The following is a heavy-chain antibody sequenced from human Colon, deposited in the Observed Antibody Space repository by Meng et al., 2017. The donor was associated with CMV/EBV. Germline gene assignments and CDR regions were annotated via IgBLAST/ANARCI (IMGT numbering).Heavy chain of an antibody. CDR2: ISWNSGSR. J-gene: IGHJ5*02. CDR3: ARDLGILTGYHWFDR. CDR1: GITFDDYA. Sequence: GGSLRLSCAVSGITFDDYAMHWVRQVPGKGLEWVSGISWNSGSRDYADSVKGRFTISRDNAKNSLYLQMDSLRVEDTAVYYCARDLGILTGYHWFDRWGQGTLVTVSS. D-gene: IGHD3-9*01. V-gene: IGHV3-9*01.